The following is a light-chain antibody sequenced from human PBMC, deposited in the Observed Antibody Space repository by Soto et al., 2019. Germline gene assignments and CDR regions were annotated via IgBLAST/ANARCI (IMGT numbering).Light chain of an antibody. CDR1: QSISTW. CDR3: QHYTTYSGT. CDR2: WAS. V-gene: IGKV1-5*03. Sequence: DIHMTQSPATLSASVGDRVTITCRASQSISTWLAWYQQKPGKAPKLLIYWASSLESGVPSRSSGSGSGTEFTLTISSLQPDDFATYYCQHYTTYSGTFGPGTKVDIK. J-gene: IGKJ3*01.